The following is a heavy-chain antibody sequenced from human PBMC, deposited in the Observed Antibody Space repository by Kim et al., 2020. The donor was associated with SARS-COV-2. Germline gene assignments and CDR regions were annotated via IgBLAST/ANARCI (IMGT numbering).Heavy chain of an antibody. Sequence: GKGRFTISRDKSKNTLYLKMNSLRGEDTAVYYGATAMVRGVIISSFDYWGQGTLVTVSS. V-gene: IGHV3-30*03. CDR3: ATAMVRGVIISSFDY. D-gene: IGHD3-10*01. J-gene: IGHJ4*02.